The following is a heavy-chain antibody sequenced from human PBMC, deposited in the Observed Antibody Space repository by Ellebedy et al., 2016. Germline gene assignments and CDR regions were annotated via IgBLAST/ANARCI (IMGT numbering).Heavy chain of an antibody. CDR3: ATTWGVYGSGTMDY. Sequence: ASVKVSCKASGYTFTSYDINWVRQATGQGLEWMAWMNPNSGNTGYGQTFQGKVTMTRKTSIRTAYMELSSLRSEDTAVYYCATTWGVYGSGTMDYWGQGTLVTVSS. CDR2: MNPNSGNT. CDR1: GYTFTSYD. V-gene: IGHV1-8*01. D-gene: IGHD3-10*01. J-gene: IGHJ4*02.